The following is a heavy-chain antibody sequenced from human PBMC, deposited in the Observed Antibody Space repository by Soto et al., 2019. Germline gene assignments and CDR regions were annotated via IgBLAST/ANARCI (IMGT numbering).Heavy chain of an antibody. D-gene: IGHD4-17*01. CDR3: ARERADFGDLEY. V-gene: IGHV4-4*07. J-gene: IGHJ4*02. CDR2: IYTSGIT. CDR1: GGSISSYY. Sequence: PSEALSLTCTVYGGSISSYYWTWIRQPAGKGLEWIGRIYTSGITNYNPSLQSRVTMSVDTSKSQFSLKLSSVTAADTALYYCARERADFGDLEYWGQGALVTVSS.